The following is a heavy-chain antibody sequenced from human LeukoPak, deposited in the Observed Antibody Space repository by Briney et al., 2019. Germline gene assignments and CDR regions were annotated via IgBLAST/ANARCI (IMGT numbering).Heavy chain of an antibody. CDR2: ISGSGGST. J-gene: IGHJ4*02. CDR1: GFTFSSYA. CDR3: AKSGLVPGEVFSYFAY. V-gene: IGHV3-23*01. Sequence: PGGSLTLSCAASGFTFSSYAMIWVRQAPGKGLEGGSAISGSGGSTYYADSVKGRFTISRYNSKNTLYLQMHSLRAEDTAVYYCAKSGLVPGEVFSYFAYWGQGTLVTVSS. D-gene: IGHD2-8*02.